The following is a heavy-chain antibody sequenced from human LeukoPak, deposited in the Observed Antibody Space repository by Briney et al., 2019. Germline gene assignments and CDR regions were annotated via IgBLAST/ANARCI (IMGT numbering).Heavy chain of an antibody. CDR3: ARIIHVDYTPLYYFDH. J-gene: IGHJ4*02. Sequence: GGSLRLSCAASGFTFSAYWMGWVRLTPGKGLEWVANIKRDGDEKYSVDSAKGRFTIFRDNAKNSLYLQMNSLKAEDTAVYYCARIIHVDYTPLYYFDHWGQGTLVTVSS. CDR1: GFTFSAYW. D-gene: IGHD3-16*01. V-gene: IGHV3-7*01. CDR2: IKRDGDEK.